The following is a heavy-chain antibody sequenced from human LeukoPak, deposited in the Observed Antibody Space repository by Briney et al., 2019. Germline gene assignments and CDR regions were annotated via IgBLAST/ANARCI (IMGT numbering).Heavy chain of an antibody. CDR1: GGSISSGDYY. J-gene: IGHJ5*02. D-gene: IGHD3-10*01. V-gene: IGHV4-30-4*08. Sequence: SQTLSLTCTVSGGSISSGDYYWSWIRQPPGKGLEWIGYIYYNGSTYYNPSLKSRVTISVDTSKNQFSLKLSSVTAADTAVYYCARTSLGGAWFDPWGQGTLVTVSS. CDR3: ARTSLGGAWFDP. CDR2: IYYNGST.